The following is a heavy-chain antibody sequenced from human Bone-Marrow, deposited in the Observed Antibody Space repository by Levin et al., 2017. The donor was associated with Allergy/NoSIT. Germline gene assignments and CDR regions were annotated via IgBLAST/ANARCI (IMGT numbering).Heavy chain of an antibody. CDR3: VRDGGYQLLPLLSYFDY. V-gene: IGHV4-38-2*02. D-gene: IGHD1-26*01. CDR2: VFHTGTT. CDR1: GYSIRSAYY. J-gene: IGHJ4*02. Sequence: TLSLPCSVSGYSIRSAYYWGWIRQTPGKGLEWIGSVFHTGTTSYNPSLQSRVTMSRDTSKNHFSLQLRSVNAADTAIYYCVRDGGYQLLPLLSYFDYWGQGVLVTVSS.